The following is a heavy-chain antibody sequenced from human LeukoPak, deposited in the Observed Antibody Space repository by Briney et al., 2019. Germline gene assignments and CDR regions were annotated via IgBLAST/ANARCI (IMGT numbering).Heavy chain of an antibody. CDR3: ARGSRELYYFDY. Sequence: SETLSLTCTVSGGSISSYYCSSIRQPPGKVLEWIGYIYYSGSTKYNHSLKSRVTISVAASKTQFSLKLNSVTAADTAVYYCARGSRELYYFDYWGQGTLVTVSS. J-gene: IGHJ4*02. V-gene: IGHV4-59*01. CDR1: GGSISSYY. CDR2: IYYSGST. D-gene: IGHD1-7*01.